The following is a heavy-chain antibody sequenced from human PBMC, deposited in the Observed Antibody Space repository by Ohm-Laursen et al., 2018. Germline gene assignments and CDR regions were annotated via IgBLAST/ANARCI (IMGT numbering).Heavy chain of an antibody. V-gene: IGHV1-69*06. Sequence: RISCKASGGTFSSYAISWVRQAPGQGLEWMGGIIPIFGTANYAQKFQGRVTITADKSTSTAYMELSSLRSEDTAVYYCARVGWTAISLDYWGQGTLVTVSS. CDR2: IIPIFGTA. J-gene: IGHJ4*02. CDR3: ARVGWTAISLDY. D-gene: IGHD2-21*02. CDR1: GGTFSSYA.